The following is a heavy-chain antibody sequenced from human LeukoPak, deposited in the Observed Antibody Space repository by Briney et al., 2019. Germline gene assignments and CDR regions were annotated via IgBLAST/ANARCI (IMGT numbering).Heavy chain of an antibody. J-gene: IGHJ4*02. CDR3: QKTAYDILTGYYIFPHFDY. CDR1: GFTFSSYA. Sequence: GRSLRLSCAASGFTFSSYAMSWVRQAPGNGLDWVSAISGSGGSTYYADSVKGRFTISRDNSKNTLYLQMNSLRAEDTVFYFRQKTAYDILTGYYIFPHFDYWGQGTLVTVSS. D-gene: IGHD3-9*01. CDR2: ISGSGGST. V-gene: IGHV3-23*01.